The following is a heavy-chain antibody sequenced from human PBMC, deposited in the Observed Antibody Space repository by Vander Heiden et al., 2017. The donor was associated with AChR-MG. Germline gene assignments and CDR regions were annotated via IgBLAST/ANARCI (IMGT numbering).Heavy chain of an antibody. J-gene: IGHJ6*02. CDR1: GFTFSTEA. D-gene: IGHD2-15*01. Sequence: EVQLLESGGGLVQPGGSLRLSCAASGFTFSTEAMSWVRQAPGKGLEWVSAIRSSSTRTYYAYSVKGRFTISRDNSKNTLYLQMNSLRDEDTAVYYCAKVLHQVVLYYFYGMDVWGQGTTVTVSS. CDR3: AKVLHQVVLYYFYGMDV. V-gene: IGHV3-23*01. CDR2: IRSSSTRT.